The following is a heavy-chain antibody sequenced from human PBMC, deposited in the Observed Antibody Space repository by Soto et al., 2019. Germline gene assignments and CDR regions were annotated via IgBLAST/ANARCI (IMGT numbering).Heavy chain of an antibody. CDR2: ISAYNANT. CDR1: GYTFTSYG. Sequence: QVQLVQSGAEVKKPGASVKVSCKASGYTFTSYGISWVRQAPGQGLEWMGWISAYNANTNFAQKLQGGVTSTTHTSTSTAYTERRSLSSHDTAVYYCARDSPPVDYWGQGTLLTVSS. V-gene: IGHV1-18*01. J-gene: IGHJ4*02. CDR3: ARDSPPVDY.